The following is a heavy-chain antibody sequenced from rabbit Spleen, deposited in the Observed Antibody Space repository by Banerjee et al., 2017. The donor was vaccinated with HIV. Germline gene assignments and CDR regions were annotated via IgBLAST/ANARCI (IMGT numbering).Heavy chain of an antibody. J-gene: IGHJ3*01. CDR3: ARDTGSSFSTYGMDL. V-gene: IGHV1S45*01. CDR1: GFDFSSDYY. CDR2: IYGGSSGST. Sequence: QQQLEESGGGLVKPGGTLTLTCKASGFDFSSDYYMCWVRQAPGKGLECIACIYGGSSGSTYYASWAKGRFTISKASSASVTLQMTSLTVADTATYFCARDTGSSFSTYGMDLWGQGTLVTVS. D-gene: IGHD8-1*01.